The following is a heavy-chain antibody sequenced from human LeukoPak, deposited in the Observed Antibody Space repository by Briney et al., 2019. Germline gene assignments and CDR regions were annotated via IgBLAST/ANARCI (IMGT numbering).Heavy chain of an antibody. D-gene: IGHD1-26*01. CDR1: GFTFSGSA. V-gene: IGHV3-73*01. CDR3: TRRRGVGHQSWFDP. Sequence: PGGSLRLSCAASGFTFSGSAMHWVRQASGKGLEWVGRIRSKANSYATAYAASVKGRFTISRDDSTNPAYLQMNSLKTEDTAVYYCTRRRGVGHQSWFDPWGQGTLVTVSS. CDR2: IRSKANSYAT. J-gene: IGHJ5*02.